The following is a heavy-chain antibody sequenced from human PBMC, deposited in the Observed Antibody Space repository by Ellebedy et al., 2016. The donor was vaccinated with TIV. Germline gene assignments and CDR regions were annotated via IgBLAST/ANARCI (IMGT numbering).Heavy chain of an antibody. D-gene: IGHD3-22*01. CDR2: ITAYNGNT. J-gene: IGHJ4*02. V-gene: IGHV1-18*04. CDR1: GYIFTIYG. CDR3: ARDLVHFESRGYYSEY. Sequence: ASVKVSCKASGYIFTIYGINWVRQAPGQGLEWMGWITAYNGNTKYAQKFQGRVSMTTDTSTSTAYMELRSLRYDDTALYYFARDLVHFESRGYYSEYWGQGTLVTVSS.